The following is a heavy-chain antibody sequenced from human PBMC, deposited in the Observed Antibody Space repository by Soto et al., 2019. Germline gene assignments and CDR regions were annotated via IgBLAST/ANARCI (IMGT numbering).Heavy chain of an antibody. V-gene: IGHV3-23*01. J-gene: IGHJ6*02. CDR1: GFTFSNYA. CDR3: ANPSPGKTRYYYAMDV. Sequence: PGGSLRLSCAASGFTFSNYAMIWVRQAPGKGLEWVSAISGSGDSTYYADSVKGRFTLSRDNSKNTLYLQMNSLRAEDTAVYYCANPSPGKTRYYYAMDVWGQGTTVTVSS. CDR2: ISGSGDST.